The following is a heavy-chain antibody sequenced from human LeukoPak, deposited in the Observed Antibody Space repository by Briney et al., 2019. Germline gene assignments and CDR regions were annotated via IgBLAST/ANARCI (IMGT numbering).Heavy chain of an antibody. J-gene: IGHJ5*02. D-gene: IGHD3-10*01. V-gene: IGHV1-69*13. CDR1: GGTFSSYA. CDR2: IIPIFGTA. Sequence: SVKVSGKASGGTFSSYAISWVRQAPGQGLEWMGGIIPIFGTANYAQKFQGRVTITADESTSTAYMELSSLRSEDTAVYYCARVLLWFGELMNWFDPWGQGTLVTVSS. CDR3: ARVLLWFGELMNWFDP.